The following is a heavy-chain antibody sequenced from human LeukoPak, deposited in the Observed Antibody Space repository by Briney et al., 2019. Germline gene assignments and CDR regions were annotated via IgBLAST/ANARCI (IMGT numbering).Heavy chain of an antibody. V-gene: IGHV3-23*01. D-gene: IGHD4-17*01. CDR2: ISGSGGST. CDR1: GFTLSSYA. CDR3: AIIDDYGDYGGY. Sequence: GGSLRLSCAASGFTLSSYAMSWVRQAPGKGLEWVSAISGSGGSTYYADSVKGRFTISRDNSKNTLYLQMNSLRAEDTAVYYCAIIDDYGDYGGYWGQGTLVTVSS. J-gene: IGHJ4*02.